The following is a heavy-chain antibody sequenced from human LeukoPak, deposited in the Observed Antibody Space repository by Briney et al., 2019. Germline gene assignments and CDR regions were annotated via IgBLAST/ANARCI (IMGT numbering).Heavy chain of an antibody. Sequence: GGSLRLSCAASGFTFSSYWMHWVRQAPGEGLVWVSRINTDGSSTSYADSVKGRFTISRDNAKNTLYLQMNSLRAEDTAVYYCARRGSGVVIPLDYWGQGTLVTVSS. D-gene: IGHD3-3*01. CDR3: ARRGSGVVIPLDY. J-gene: IGHJ4*02. CDR2: INTDGSST. V-gene: IGHV3-74*01. CDR1: GFTFSSYW.